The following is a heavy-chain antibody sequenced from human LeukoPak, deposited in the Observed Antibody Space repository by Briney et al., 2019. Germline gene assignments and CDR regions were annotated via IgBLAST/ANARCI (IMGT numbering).Heavy chain of an antibody. CDR2: ISPYNGDT. V-gene: IGHV1-18*04. Sequence: GSVKVSCKTSGYIFTNYDINWVRQAPGQGLEWMGWISPYNGDTKYAQEFQDRVTMSTDTSTSTTYMELRSLRSDDTAVYYCTRATGGLSDYWGQGTLVTVSS. J-gene: IGHJ4*02. CDR3: TRATGGLSDY. D-gene: IGHD1-1*01. CDR1: GYIFTNYD.